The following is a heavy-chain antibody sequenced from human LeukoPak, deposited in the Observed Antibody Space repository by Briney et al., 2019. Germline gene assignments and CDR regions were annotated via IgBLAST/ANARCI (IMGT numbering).Heavy chain of an antibody. Sequence: GGSLRLSCAASGFTFSDHSMAWIRQAPGKGLEWVGRSRNKANYYTTEYAASVKDRFTISRDDSRDSLYLQINGLQTEDTAIYYCARLTGELGAFDIWGQGTMVTVSS. V-gene: IGHV3-72*01. CDR3: ARLTGELGAFDI. CDR1: GFTFSDHS. D-gene: IGHD7-27*01. J-gene: IGHJ3*02. CDR2: SRNKANYYTT.